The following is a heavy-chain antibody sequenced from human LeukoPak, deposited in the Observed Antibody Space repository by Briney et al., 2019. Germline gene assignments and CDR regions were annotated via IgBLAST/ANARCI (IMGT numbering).Heavy chain of an antibody. CDR1: GGSISSYY. Sequence: PAETLSLTCSVSGGSISSYYWSWIRQLPGKGLEWIGYVFYSGSTNYNPSLKSPVTISLDTSKNQFSLRLTSVTAADTAVYYCARGPSGTSYYYGSGSYYLSYWGQGTLVTVSS. D-gene: IGHD3-10*01. J-gene: IGHJ4*02. CDR2: VFYSGST. V-gene: IGHV4-59*01. CDR3: ARGPSGTSYYYGSGSYYLSY.